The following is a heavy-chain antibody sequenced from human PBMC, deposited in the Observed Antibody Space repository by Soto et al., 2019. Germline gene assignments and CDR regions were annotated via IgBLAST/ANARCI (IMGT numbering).Heavy chain of an antibody. D-gene: IGHD2-2*01. CDR3: ARQRGPAAHLADYYYYMDV. CDR2: IYPGDSDT. Sequence: GESLKISCKGSGYSFTSYWIGWVRQMPGKGLEWMGIIYPGDSDTRYSPSFQGQVTISADKSISTAYLQWSSLKASDTAMYYCARQRGPAAHLADYYYYMDVWGKGTTVTVSS. J-gene: IGHJ6*03. CDR1: GYSFTSYW. V-gene: IGHV5-51*01.